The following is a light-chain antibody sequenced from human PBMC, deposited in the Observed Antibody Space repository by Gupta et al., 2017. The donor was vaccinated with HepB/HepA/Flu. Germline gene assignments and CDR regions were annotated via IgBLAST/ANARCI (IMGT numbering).Light chain of an antibody. J-gene: IGLJ3*02. CDR1: SSSIGSYT. CDR3: AAWDDSLKSVL. V-gene: IGLV1-44*01. Sequence: QSVLTQPHSTSGTPGQSVTISCSRGSSSIGSYTVNWYQQVPGAAPKLLVYGSHQRPSGVPDRFSGSKSDRSASLVISGLQSEDEAYYYCAAWDDSLKSVLFGGGTKLTVL. CDR2: GSH.